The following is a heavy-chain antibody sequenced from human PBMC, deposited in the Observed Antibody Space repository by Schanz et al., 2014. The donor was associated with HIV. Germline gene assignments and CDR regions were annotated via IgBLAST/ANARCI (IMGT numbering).Heavy chain of an antibody. D-gene: IGHD6-19*01. J-gene: IGHJ4*02. CDR2: ISSSGSTR. V-gene: IGHV3-48*02. CDR1: GFSLNRYS. Sequence: EVQLVESGGGLVQPGGSLRLSCAASGFSLNRYSVNWVRQTPGKGLEWISYISSSGSTRHYADSMKGRFTISRDNAKNFVYLQMNSLRDEDTAVYYCAKVAIHSSGWLPFDYWGQGTLVTVSS. CDR3: AKVAIHSSGWLPFDY.